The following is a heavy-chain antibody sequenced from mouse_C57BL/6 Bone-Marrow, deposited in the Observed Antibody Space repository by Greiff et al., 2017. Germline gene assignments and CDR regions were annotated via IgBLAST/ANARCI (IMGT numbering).Heavy chain of an antibody. D-gene: IGHD1-1*01. CDR3: TTWRYYGSSYDWYFDV. Sequence: VQLQQSGAELVRPGASVKLSCTASGFNFKDDYMHWVKQRPEQGLEWIGWIDPENGDTEYAAKFQGKATITADTSSNTAYLQLSSLTSEDTAVYYGTTWRYYGSSYDWYFDVWGKGTTVTVSS. CDR1: GFNFKDDY. CDR2: IDPENGDT. V-gene: IGHV14-4*01. J-gene: IGHJ1*03.